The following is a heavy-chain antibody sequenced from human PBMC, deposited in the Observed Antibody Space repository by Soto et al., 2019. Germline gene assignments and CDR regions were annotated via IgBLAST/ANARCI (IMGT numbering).Heavy chain of an antibody. Sequence: SDTLSLTCAVYGGSFSGYYWSWIRQPPGKGLEWIGEINHSGSTNYNPSLKSRVTISVDTSKNQFSLKLSSVTAADTAVYYCASIFWAASGNAFDIWGQGTMVTVSS. V-gene: IGHV4-34*01. CDR2: INHSGST. CDR3: ASIFWAASGNAFDI. D-gene: IGHD3-16*01. J-gene: IGHJ3*02. CDR1: GGSFSGYY.